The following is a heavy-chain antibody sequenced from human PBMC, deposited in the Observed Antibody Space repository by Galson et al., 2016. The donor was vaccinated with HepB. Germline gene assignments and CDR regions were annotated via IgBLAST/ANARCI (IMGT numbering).Heavy chain of an antibody. J-gene: IGHJ4*02. CDR3: ARLGGYNDIDH. D-gene: IGHD5-12*01. Sequence: SLRLSCAASRFSFSSFSMDWVRQAPGKGLLWVSRINTDGGGTMYADAVRGRFTISRDNAKNTLYLQMDSLRAEDTAVYYCARLGGYNDIDHWGQGTLVTVSS. CDR1: RFSFSSFS. CDR2: INTDGGGT. V-gene: IGHV3-74*03.